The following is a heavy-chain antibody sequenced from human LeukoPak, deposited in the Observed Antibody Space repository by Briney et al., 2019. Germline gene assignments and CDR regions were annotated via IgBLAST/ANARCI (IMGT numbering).Heavy chain of an antibody. CDR3: AKEITGTQIVSDAFDI. CDR1: GFTFSSYA. Sequence: GGSLRLSCAASGFTFSSYAMSWVRQAPGKGLKWVSAISGSGGSTYYADSVKGRFTISRDNSKNTLYLQMNSLRAEDTAVYYCAKEITGTQIVSDAFDIWGQGTMVTVSS. J-gene: IGHJ3*02. V-gene: IGHV3-23*01. D-gene: IGHD1-7*01. CDR2: ISGSGGST.